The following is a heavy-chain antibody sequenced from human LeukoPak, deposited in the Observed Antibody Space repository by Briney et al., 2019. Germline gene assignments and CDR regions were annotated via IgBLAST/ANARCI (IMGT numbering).Heavy chain of an antibody. J-gene: IGHJ1*01. V-gene: IGHV4-59*01. Sequence: SETLSLTCTVSGGSMSSYYWSWVRQPSGKGLEWIAYIYSSGSTNYNPSLKSRATISVDTSKNQFSLKLTSVTAADTAVYYCARLSSGRPHEYFQHWGQGTLVTVSS. CDR2: IYSSGST. D-gene: IGHD3-22*01. CDR3: ARLSSGRPHEYFQH. CDR1: GGSMSSYY.